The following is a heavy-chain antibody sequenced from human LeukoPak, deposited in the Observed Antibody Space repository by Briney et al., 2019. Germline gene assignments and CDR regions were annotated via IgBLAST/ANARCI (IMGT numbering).Heavy chain of an antibody. V-gene: IGHV4-39*01. CDR2: IYYSGST. J-gene: IGHJ6*03. D-gene: IGHD3-22*01. Sequence: PSETLSLTCTVSGGSISSSSYYWGWIRQPPGKGLEWIGSIYYSGSTYYNPSLKSRVTISVDTSKSQFSLKLSSVTAADTAVYYCARLAYYDSSGYSRYYYYYYMDVWGKGTTVTISS. CDR1: GGSISSSSYY. CDR3: ARLAYYDSSGYSRYYYYYYMDV.